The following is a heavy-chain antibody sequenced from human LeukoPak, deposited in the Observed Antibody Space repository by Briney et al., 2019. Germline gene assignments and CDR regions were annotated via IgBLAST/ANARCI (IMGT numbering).Heavy chain of an antibody. CDR2: INHSGST. J-gene: IGHJ3*02. D-gene: IGHD3-16*01. V-gene: IGHV4-34*01. Sequence: SEALSLTCAVYGGSFSGYYWSWIRQPPGKGLEWIGEINHSGSTNYNPSLKSRVTISVDTSKNQFSLKLSSVTAADTAVYYCARGAGDPGAFDIWGQGTMVTVSS. CDR1: GGSFSGYY. CDR3: ARGAGDPGAFDI.